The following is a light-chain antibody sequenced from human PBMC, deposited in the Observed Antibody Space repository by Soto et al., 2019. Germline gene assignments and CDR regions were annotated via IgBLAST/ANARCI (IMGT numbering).Light chain of an antibody. CDR3: QVWDSSSERHVV. J-gene: IGLJ2*01. CDR2: YDD. Sequence: SYELTQLPSVSVAPGETARITCGGYNIGGKSVHWYQQKPGQAPVLVIYYDDDRPSGIPERFSGSNSGNTATLTISRVEAGDEADYYCQVWDSSSERHVVFGGGTKLTVL. CDR1: NIGGKS. V-gene: IGLV3-21*04.